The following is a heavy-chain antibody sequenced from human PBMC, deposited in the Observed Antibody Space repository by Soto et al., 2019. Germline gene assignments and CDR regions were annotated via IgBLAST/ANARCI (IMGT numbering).Heavy chain of an antibody. CDR1: GYTFTSNG. J-gene: IGHJ6*02. Sequence: QVQLVQSGAEMKKPGASVKVSCKASGYTFTSNGISWVRQAPGQRLEGMGWLRAYNGNTKYAEKLQGRVTMTTDTSTSAAHMKLRSLRSEDTAVYSCARVLYDDFWSGYRAAFYAMDVWGQGTTVTVSS. CDR2: LRAYNGNT. CDR3: ARVLYDDFWSGYRAAFYAMDV. D-gene: IGHD3-3*01. V-gene: IGHV1-18*01.